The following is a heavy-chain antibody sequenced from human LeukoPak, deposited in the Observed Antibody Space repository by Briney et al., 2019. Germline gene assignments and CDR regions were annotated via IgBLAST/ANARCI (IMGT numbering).Heavy chain of an antibody. D-gene: IGHD5-24*01. CDR2: IRYDGSNK. J-gene: IGHJ3*02. CDR3: AKDEGAYSRWLNAFDI. V-gene: IGHV3-30*02. Sequence: PGGSLRLSCAASGFTFSSYGMHWVRQAPGKGLEWVAFIRYDGSNKYYADSVKGRFTISRDNSKNTLYLQMNSLRAEGTAVYYCAKDEGAYSRWLNAFDIWGQGTMVTVSS. CDR1: GFTFSSYG.